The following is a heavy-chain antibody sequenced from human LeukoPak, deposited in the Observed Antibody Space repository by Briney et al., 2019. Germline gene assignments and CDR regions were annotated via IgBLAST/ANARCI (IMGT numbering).Heavy chain of an antibody. CDR1: GYTFTGYY. CDR2: FNPNSGGT. D-gene: IGHD3-22*01. J-gene: IGHJ5*02. V-gene: IGHV1-2*02. Sequence: GASVKVSCKASGYTFTGYYMHWVRQAPGQGLEWMGWFNPNSGGTNYAQKFQGRVTITADESTSTAYMELSSLRSEDTAVYYCARDYTDYYDSTRFDPWGQGTLVTVSS. CDR3: ARDYTDYYDSTRFDP.